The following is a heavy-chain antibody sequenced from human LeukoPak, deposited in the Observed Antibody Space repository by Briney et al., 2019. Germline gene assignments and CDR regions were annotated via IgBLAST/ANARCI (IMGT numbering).Heavy chain of an antibody. V-gene: IGHV5-51*01. CDR2: IYPGDSDT. CDR3: ARTSTSGCYLNWFDP. J-gene: IGHJ5*02. D-gene: IGHD1-26*01. Sequence: GESLKISCKGSGYSFTSYWIGWVRQMPGKGLEWMGIIYPGDSDTRYSPSFQGQVTISADKSISTAYLQWSSLKASDTAMYYCARTSTSGCYLNWFDPWGQGTLVTVSS. CDR1: GYSFTSYW.